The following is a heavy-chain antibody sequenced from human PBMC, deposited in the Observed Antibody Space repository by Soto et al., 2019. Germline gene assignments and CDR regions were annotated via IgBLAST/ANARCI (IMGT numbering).Heavy chain of an antibody. D-gene: IGHD3-22*01. CDR1: GYTLNRYG. CDR3: ARGPTYYYDSRGSYSLSNWFDP. CDR2: ISAYNGNT. J-gene: IGHJ5*02. Sequence: GASVKVSCQASGYTLNRYGISWVRQAPGQGLEWMGWISAYNGNTNYAQKLQGRVTMTTDTSTSTAYMQLRSLRPDDTAVYYCARGPTYYYDSRGSYSLSNWFDPWGKGPLVTVS. V-gene: IGHV1-18*01.